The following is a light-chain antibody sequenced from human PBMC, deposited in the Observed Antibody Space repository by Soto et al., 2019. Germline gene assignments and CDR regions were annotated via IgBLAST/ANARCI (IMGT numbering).Light chain of an antibody. CDR1: SSNIGSNY. CDR2: ENY. Sequence: QSVLTQPPSVSAAPGQKVTISCSGSSSNIGSNYVSWYQLLPGAAPKLLIYENYERPSGIPDRFSGSKSGTSATLGITGLQTGDEADYYCGAWDNSLPGGVFGGGTQLTVL. J-gene: IGLJ2*01. V-gene: IGLV1-51*02. CDR3: GAWDNSLPGGV.